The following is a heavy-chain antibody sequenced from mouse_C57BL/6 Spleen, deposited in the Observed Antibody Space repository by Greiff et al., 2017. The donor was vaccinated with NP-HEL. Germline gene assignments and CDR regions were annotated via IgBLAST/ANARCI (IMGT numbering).Heavy chain of an antibody. CDR1: GFTFSSYT. V-gene: IGHV5-9*01. J-gene: IGHJ1*03. Sequence: EVMLVESGGGLVKPGGSLKLSCAASGFTFSSYTMSWVRQTPEKRLEWVATISGGGGNTYYPDSVKGRFTISRDNAKNTLYLQMSSLRSEDTALYYCARYYYGSHWYFDVWGTGTTVTVSS. D-gene: IGHD1-1*01. CDR2: ISGGGGNT. CDR3: ARYYYGSHWYFDV.